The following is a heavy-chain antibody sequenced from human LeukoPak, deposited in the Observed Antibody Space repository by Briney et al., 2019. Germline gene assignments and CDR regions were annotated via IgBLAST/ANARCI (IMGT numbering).Heavy chain of an antibody. J-gene: IGHJ3*02. V-gene: IGHV3-23*01. CDR2: ISASGGST. CDR1: GFTFSSYA. Sequence: PGGSLRLSCAASGFTFSSYAMSWVRQAPGKGLEWVSAISASGGSTYYADSVKGRFTISRDNSKNTLYLQMNSLRAEDTAVYYCAKGFYDNSASGVFDIWGQGTMLIVSS. CDR3: AKGFYDNSASGVFDI. D-gene: IGHD3-22*01.